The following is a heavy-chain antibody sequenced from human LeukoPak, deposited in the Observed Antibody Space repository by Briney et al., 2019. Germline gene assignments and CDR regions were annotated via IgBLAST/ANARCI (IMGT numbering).Heavy chain of an antibody. Sequence: GGSLRLSCAASGFTFSNYWMSWVRQAPGKGLEWVANIREDGSEKYYVDSVKGQFTISRDNAKNSLFLQMDSLGAEDTAVYYCARDLAGHYYGSGSSFDYWGQGTLVTVSS. V-gene: IGHV3-7*01. D-gene: IGHD3-10*01. CDR3: ARDLAGHYYGSGSSFDY. J-gene: IGHJ4*02. CDR2: IREDGSEK. CDR1: GFTFSNYW.